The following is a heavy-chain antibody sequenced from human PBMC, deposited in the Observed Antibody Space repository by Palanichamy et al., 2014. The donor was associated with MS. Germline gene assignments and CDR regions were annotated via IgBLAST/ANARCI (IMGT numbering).Heavy chain of an antibody. CDR3: AKRVSSNWYFDY. CDR2: VYYSGST. Sequence: QVQLQESGPGLVKPSETLSLTCTVSGGSISSSDYYWGWIRQPPGEGLEWIGSVYYSGSTFDNPSLKSRVTISVDSSKNQFSLGLNSVTAADTAVYYCAKRVSSNWYFDYWGQGTLVTVSS. V-gene: IGHV4-39*01. D-gene: IGHD4-11*01. J-gene: IGHJ4*02. CDR1: GGSISSSDYY.